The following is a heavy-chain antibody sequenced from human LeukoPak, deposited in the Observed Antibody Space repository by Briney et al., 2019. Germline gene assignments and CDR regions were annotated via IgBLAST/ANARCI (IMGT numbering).Heavy chain of an antibody. Sequence: GGSLRLSCAASGFTFSSYAMHWVRQAPGKGLEWVAVISYDGSNKYYADSVKGRFTISRDNSKNTLYLQMNSLRAEDTAVYYCARDDCSSTNCYGWFDPWGQGTLVTVSS. CDR1: GFTFSSYA. CDR3: ARDDCSSTNCYGWFDP. J-gene: IGHJ5*02. V-gene: IGHV3-30*04. CDR2: ISYDGSNK. D-gene: IGHD2-2*01.